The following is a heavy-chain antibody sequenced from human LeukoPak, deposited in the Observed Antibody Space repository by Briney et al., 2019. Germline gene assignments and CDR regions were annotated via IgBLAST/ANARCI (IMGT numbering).Heavy chain of an antibody. D-gene: IGHD6-6*01. Sequence: SETLSLTCAVYGGSFSGYYWSWIRQPPGKGLEWSGEINHSGSTNYNPSLKSRVTISVDTSKNQFSLKLSSVTAADTAVYYCARGGIRGIAARYYYMDVWGKGTTVTVSS. CDR3: ARGGIRGIAARYYYMDV. V-gene: IGHV4-34*01. J-gene: IGHJ6*03. CDR2: INHSGST. CDR1: GGSFSGYY.